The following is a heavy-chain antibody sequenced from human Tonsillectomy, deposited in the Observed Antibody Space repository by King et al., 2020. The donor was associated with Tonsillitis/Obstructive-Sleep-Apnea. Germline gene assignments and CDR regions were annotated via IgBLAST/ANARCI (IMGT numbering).Heavy chain of an antibody. CDR3: ATRLGDLSDAFDI. CDR1: GFTFSSYA. D-gene: IGHD6-25*01. Sequence: VQLVESGGGLVQPGGSLRLSCAASGFTFSSYAMHWVRQAPGKGLEYVSAIGSNGGSTYYANSVKGRFTISRDNSKNTLYLQMGSLRAEDMAVYYCATRLGDLSDAFDIWGQGTMVTVSS. V-gene: IGHV3-64*01. J-gene: IGHJ3*02. CDR2: IGSNGGST.